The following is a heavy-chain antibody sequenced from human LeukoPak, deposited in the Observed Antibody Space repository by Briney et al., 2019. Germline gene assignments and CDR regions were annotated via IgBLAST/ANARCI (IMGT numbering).Heavy chain of an antibody. Sequence: ASVKVSCKASGYTFTGYYTHWVRQAPGQGLEWMGWINPNSGGTNYAQKFQGRVTMTRDTSISTAYMELSRLRSDDTAVYYCAREIYAHNAFDIWGQGTMVTVSS. CDR3: AREIYAHNAFDI. CDR2: INPNSGGT. CDR1: GYTFTGYY. D-gene: IGHD5/OR15-5a*01. V-gene: IGHV1-2*02. J-gene: IGHJ3*02.